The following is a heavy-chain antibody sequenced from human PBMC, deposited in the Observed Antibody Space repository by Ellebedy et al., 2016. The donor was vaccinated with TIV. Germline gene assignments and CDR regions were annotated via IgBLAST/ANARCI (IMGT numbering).Heavy chain of an antibody. Sequence: ASVKVSXXASGYTFSDYGITWVRQAPGQGLEWMGWTSAKNGKTNYAQRLQGRVILTTDTSTTTAYMELSSLRSEDTAMYYCATDLITMIRGRGLGGTTNDYWGQGTLVTVSS. CDR2: TSAKNGKT. CDR1: GYTFSDYG. D-gene: IGHD3-10*01. J-gene: IGHJ4*02. CDR3: ATDLITMIRGRGLGGTTNDY. V-gene: IGHV1-18*01.